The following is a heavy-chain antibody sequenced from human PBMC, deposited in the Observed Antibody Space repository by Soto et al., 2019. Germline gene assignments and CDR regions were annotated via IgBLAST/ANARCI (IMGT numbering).Heavy chain of an antibody. CDR1: GFTVSSNY. CDR3: ARVIGWYFDL. CDR2: IYSGGST. V-gene: IGHV3-66*01. D-gene: IGHD2-21*01. Sequence: EVQLVESGGGLVQPGGPLRLSCAASGFTVSSNYMSWVRQAPGKGLEWVSVIYSGGSTYYADSVKGRFTISRDNSKNTLYLQMNILRAEDTSVYYCARVIGWYFDLWGRGTLATVSS. J-gene: IGHJ2*01.